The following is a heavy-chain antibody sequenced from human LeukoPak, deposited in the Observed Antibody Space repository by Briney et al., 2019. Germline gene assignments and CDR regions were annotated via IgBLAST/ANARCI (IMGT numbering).Heavy chain of an antibody. D-gene: IGHD2-15*01. CDR3: ARLIVVVVAASSYFDS. CDR2: IRTKTNGATA. Sequence: GGSLRLSCAASGFTVSSNYMSWVRQAPGKGLEWLGFIRTKTNGATAEYAASVKGRFSISRDDSKSIAYLQMNSLKTEDTAVYYCARLIVVVVAASSYFDSWGQGTRVTVSS. V-gene: IGHV3-71*01. CDR1: GFTVSSNY. J-gene: IGHJ4*02.